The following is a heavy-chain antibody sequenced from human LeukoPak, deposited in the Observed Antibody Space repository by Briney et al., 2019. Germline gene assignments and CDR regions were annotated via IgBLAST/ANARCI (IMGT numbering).Heavy chain of an antibody. J-gene: IGHJ4*02. V-gene: IGHV3-33*01. Sequence: GGSLRLSCAASGFTFSSYGMHWVRQAPGKGLEWVAVIWYDGSNKYYADSVKGRFTISRDNSKNTLYLQMNGLRAEDTAVYYCARPHYYDSSGYYEKSWYFDYWGQGTLVTVSS. CDR1: GFTFSSYG. D-gene: IGHD3-22*01. CDR2: IWYDGSNK. CDR3: ARPHYYDSSGYYEKSWYFDY.